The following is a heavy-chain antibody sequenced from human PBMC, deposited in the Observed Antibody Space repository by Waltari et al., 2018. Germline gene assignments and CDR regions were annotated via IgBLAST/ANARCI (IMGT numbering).Heavy chain of an antibody. CDR2: MTPNSGKT. J-gene: IGHJ4*02. D-gene: IGHD3-10*01. V-gene: IGHV1-8*01. CDR3: ARGSRLGSGTFFPTATDN. Sequence: QVQLVQSGAEVKEPGASVKVSCKASGYTFSTYDINWVRQATGQVLEWMGAMTPNSGKTGYAPKYQGRVTMTRDTSISTAYMELSSLRSDDTAVYYCARGSRLGSGTFFPTATDNWAQGTPVTVSS. CDR1: GYTFSTYD.